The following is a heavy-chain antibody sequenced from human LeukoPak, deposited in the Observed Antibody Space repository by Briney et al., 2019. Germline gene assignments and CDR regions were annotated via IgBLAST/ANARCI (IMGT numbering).Heavy chain of an antibody. Sequence: PSETLSLTCSVSGGSIRSSDDYWSFVRQTPGKGLEWMGSIYYTGSSHYNPSLKSRVTISIDTSKKQFSLKLTSVTAADTAVYYCARDGMTTSQWYFDLWGRGTLVTVSS. CDR1: GGSIRSSDDY. CDR2: IYYTGSS. J-gene: IGHJ2*01. V-gene: IGHV4-39*07. CDR3: ARDGMTTSQWYFDL. D-gene: IGHD1-1*01.